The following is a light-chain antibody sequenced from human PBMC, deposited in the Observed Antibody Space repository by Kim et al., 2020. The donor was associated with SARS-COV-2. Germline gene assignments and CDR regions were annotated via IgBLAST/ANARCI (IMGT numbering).Light chain of an antibody. CDR2: AAS. V-gene: IGKV1-12*01. Sequence: DIQLTQSPSSVSASVGDRVTIGCRASEGVSTWLAWYQQKPGQAPKLLIYAASTLQSGVPSRFSGSETGTEFTLTIDSLQPEDFATYYCQQANSFPLTFGGGTKVDIK. J-gene: IGKJ4*02. CDR3: QQANSFPLT. CDR1: EGVSTW.